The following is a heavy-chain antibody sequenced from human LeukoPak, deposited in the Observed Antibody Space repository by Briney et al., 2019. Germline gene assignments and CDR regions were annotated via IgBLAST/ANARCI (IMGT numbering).Heavy chain of an antibody. J-gene: IGHJ5*02. Sequence: GGSLRLSCVASGFTFSNYWMHWVRQPPGKGPVWVSRIYVDGRTTNYADSVKGRFTISRDNAKNTVYLEMNSLSVEDTATYYCIRDFRSADLWGQGTLVTVTS. CDR1: GFTFSNYW. CDR2: IYVDGRTT. CDR3: IRDFRSADL. V-gene: IGHV3-74*01.